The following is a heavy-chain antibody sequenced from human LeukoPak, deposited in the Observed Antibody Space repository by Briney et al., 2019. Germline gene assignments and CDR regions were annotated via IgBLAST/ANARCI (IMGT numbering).Heavy chain of an antibody. CDR1: GFTFDDYA. D-gene: IGHD6-6*01. J-gene: IGHJ4*02. Sequence: PGGSLRLSCAASGFTFDDYAMHGVRQAPGKGLEWVSGISWNSGSIGYADSVKGRFTISRDNAKNSLYLQMNSLRAEDTALYYCAKDIVEYGSSPTYYFDYWGQGTLVTVSS. CDR3: AKDIVEYGSSPTYYFDY. CDR2: ISWNSGSI. V-gene: IGHV3-9*01.